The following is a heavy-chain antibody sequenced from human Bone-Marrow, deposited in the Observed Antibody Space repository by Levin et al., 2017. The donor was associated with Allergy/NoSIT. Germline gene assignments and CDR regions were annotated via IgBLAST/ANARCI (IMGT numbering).Heavy chain of an antibody. CDR3: AKAVADNPYGLFVS. D-gene: IGHD1-1*01. Sequence: PAGGSLRLSCEASGFAFSNYAMNWVRQAPGKRPEWVSAIRGSGGDRYYADSVKGRFTISRDNSKNSLSLHMNSLRGDDTAVYYCAKAVADNPYGLFVSWGQGTLVTVSS. J-gene: IGHJ4*02. CDR1: GFAFSNYA. V-gene: IGHV3-23*01. CDR2: IRGSGGDR.